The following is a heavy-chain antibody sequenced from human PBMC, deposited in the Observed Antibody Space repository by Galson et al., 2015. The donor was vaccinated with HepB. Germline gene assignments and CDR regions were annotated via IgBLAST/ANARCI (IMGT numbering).Heavy chain of an antibody. CDR2: IKTDGSEK. CDR1: GFTFSNFW. V-gene: IGHV3-7*05. J-gene: IGHJ3*01. D-gene: IGHD2-8*02. Sequence: SLRLSCAASGFTFSNFWMSWVRQAPGKGLEWVANIKTDGSEKYYVDSVKGRFTISRDNAKNSLYLQMNSLRAEDTAVYYCARDRVMCTGCAFDVWGQGTLVTFAS. CDR3: ARDRVMCTGCAFDV.